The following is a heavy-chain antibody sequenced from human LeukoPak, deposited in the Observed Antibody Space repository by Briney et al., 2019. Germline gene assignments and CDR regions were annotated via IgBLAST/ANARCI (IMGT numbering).Heavy chain of an antibody. D-gene: IGHD3-3*01. CDR1: GGSISSGDYY. CDR3: ARERNYDFWSGYFDY. Sequence: SQTLSLTCTVSGGSISSGDYYWSWIRQPPGKGLEWIGYIYYSGSTYYNPSLKSRVTMSVDTSKNQFSLKLSSVTAADTAVYYCARERNYDFWSGYFDYWGQGTLVTVSS. CDR2: IYYSGST. J-gene: IGHJ4*02. V-gene: IGHV4-30-4*08.